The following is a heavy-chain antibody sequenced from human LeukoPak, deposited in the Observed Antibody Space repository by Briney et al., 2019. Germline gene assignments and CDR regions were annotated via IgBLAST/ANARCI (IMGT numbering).Heavy chain of an antibody. V-gene: IGHV1-18*01. J-gene: IGHJ4*02. CDR3: AREDGYPRAPDY. Sequence: ASVKVSCKAYGYTFTSYGISWVRRAPGQGLEWMGWISAYNGNTNYAQKLQGRVTMTTDTSTSTAYMELRSLRSDDTAVYYCAREDGYPRAPDYWGQGTLVTVSS. D-gene: IGHD5-24*01. CDR1: GYTFTSYG. CDR2: ISAYNGNT.